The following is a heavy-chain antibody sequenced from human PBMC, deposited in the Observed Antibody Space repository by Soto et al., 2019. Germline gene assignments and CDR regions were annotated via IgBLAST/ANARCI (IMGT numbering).Heavy chain of an antibody. CDR1: GYIFTNYD. J-gene: IGHJ6*02. CDR3: ARFGSAPYYYYGVDV. CDR2: VSGYTGNT. Sequence: QVQLVQSETEVKKPGASVKVSCKASGYIFTNYDITWVRQAPGQGLEWMGWVSGYTGNTKYAQKFQDRVTMTTDTSASTVYMELRRLRSDATAVYYCARFGSAPYYYYGVDVWGQGTTVFVSS. D-gene: IGHD3-10*01. V-gene: IGHV1-18*01.